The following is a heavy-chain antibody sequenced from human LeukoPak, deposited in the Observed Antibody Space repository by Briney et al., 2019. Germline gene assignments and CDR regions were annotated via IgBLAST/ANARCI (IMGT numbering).Heavy chain of an antibody. V-gene: IGHV3-7*05. CDR3: ATSLGGHPFYFDY. CDR2: INEDGNEK. CDR1: GLNLSKYW. D-gene: IGHD2-15*01. Sequence: PGGSLRLSCAASGLNLSKYWMTWVRQAPGKGLEWVANINEDGNEKKCVDSVKGRFTMSRDNAMNSLHLQMDGLRAEDTAVYYCATSLGGHPFYFDYWGQGAQVTVSS. J-gene: IGHJ4*02.